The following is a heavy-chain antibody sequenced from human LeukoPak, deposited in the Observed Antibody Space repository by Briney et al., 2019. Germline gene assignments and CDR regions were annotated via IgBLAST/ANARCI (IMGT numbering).Heavy chain of an antibody. CDR2: IYTSGIT. J-gene: IGHJ4*02. Sequence: PSETLSLTCTVSGGSISSYYWSWIRQPPGKGLEWIGYIYTSGITNYNPSLKSRVSISVDTSKNQFSLKLSSVTAADTAVYDCARHGMIYDSLYYFDYWGQGNLVTVSS. V-gene: IGHV4-4*09. D-gene: IGHD3-3*01. CDR1: GGSISSYY. CDR3: ARHGMIYDSLYYFDY.